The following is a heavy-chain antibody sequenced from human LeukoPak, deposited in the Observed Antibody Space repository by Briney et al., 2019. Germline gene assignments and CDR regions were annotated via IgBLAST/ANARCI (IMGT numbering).Heavy chain of an antibody. J-gene: IGHJ4*02. CDR2: IYDSGST. D-gene: IGHD6-19*01. Sequence: KPSETLSLTCTVSGGSISSYYWSWIRQSPGKGLEWIGYIYDSGSTNHNPSLKSRVTISVDTSKNQFSLKLSSVTTADTAVYYCVRGNGWYAYWGQGTLVTVSS. V-gene: IGHV4-59*01. CDR1: GGSISSYY. CDR3: VRGNGWYAY.